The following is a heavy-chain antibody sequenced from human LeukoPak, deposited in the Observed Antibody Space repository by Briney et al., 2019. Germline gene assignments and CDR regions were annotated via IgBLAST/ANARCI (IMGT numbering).Heavy chain of an antibody. CDR2: VHLDGRT. D-gene: IGHD6-25*01. Sequence: TSESLSLTCGVSGGSVSSTNWWTWIRQPPGKGLEWIGEVHLDGRTNFNPSLKSRLTMSVDLSENHVSLKLTSVTAADTAVYYCAREGGFYRPLDYSGQGTLVTVSS. CDR3: AREGGFYRPLDY. J-gene: IGHJ4*02. CDR1: GGSVSSTNW. V-gene: IGHV4-4*02.